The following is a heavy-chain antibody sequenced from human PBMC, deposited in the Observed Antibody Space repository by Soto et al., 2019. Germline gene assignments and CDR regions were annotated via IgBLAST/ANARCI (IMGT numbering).Heavy chain of an antibody. Sequence: PGGSLRLSCAASGFTFSSYAMSWVRQAPGKGLEWVSVISDDGSSKYYADSVKGRFTISRDNSKNTLYLQMNSLRAEDTAVYYCAKLKVAVAGTFDYWGQGTLITVSS. CDR2: ISDDGSSK. CDR1: GFTFSSYA. V-gene: IGHV3-23*03. CDR3: AKLKVAVAGTFDY. D-gene: IGHD6-19*01. J-gene: IGHJ4*02.